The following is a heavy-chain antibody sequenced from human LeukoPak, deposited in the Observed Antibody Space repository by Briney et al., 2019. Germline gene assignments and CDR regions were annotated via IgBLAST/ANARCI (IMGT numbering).Heavy chain of an antibody. Sequence: PGGSLRLSCAASGFTFSSDAMSWVRQAPGKGLEWVSAISGSGGSTYYADSVKGRFTISRDNSKNTLYLQMDSLRAEDTAVYYCAKDLVTYSGYEESYFDYWGQGTLVTVSS. CDR1: GFTFSSDA. CDR2: ISGSGGST. CDR3: AKDLVTYSGYEESYFDY. D-gene: IGHD5-12*01. J-gene: IGHJ4*02. V-gene: IGHV3-23*01.